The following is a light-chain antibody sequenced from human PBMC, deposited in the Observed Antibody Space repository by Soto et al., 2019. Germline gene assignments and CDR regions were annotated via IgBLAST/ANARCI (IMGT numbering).Light chain of an antibody. CDR1: SSDVGAFNY. Sequence: QSVLTQPASVSGSPGQSITISCTGTSSDVGAFNYVSWFQHHPGKAPKLMISEVNNRPSGVPTRFSGYKSGDTASLTISGLQAEDEADYYCSSYTSSGTLYVFGTGTKVTVL. V-gene: IGLV2-14*01. CDR2: EVN. J-gene: IGLJ1*01. CDR3: SSYTSSGTLYV.